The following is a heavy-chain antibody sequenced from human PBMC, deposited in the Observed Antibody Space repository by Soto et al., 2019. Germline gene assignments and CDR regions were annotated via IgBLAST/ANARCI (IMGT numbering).Heavy chain of an antibody. CDR1: GGTFSSYA. D-gene: IGHD2-2*02. J-gene: IGHJ4*02. V-gene: IGHV1-69*01. Sequence: QVQLVQSGAEVKKPGSSVKVSCKASGGTFSSYAISWVRQAPGQGLEWMGGIIPIFGTANYAQKFQGRVTITEDESTSTAYMELSSLRSEDTAVYYCARGTTEDIVVVPAAIGGGYFDYWGQGTLVTVSS. CDR3: ARGTTEDIVVVPAAIGGGYFDY. CDR2: IIPIFGTA.